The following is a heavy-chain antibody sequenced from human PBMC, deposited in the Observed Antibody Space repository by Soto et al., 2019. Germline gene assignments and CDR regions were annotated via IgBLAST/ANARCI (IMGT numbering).Heavy chain of an antibody. CDR2: ISAYNGNT. V-gene: IGHV1-18*01. D-gene: IGHD2-15*01. CDR3: ARGGVVVAAATLNTRRFDP. J-gene: IGHJ5*02. Sequence: GASVKVSCKASGYTFTSYGISWVRQAPGQGLEWMGWISAYNGNTNYAQKLQGRVTMTTDTSTSTAYMELRSLRSDDTAVYYCARGGVVVAAATLNTRRFDPWGQGTPVTVSS. CDR1: GYTFTSYG.